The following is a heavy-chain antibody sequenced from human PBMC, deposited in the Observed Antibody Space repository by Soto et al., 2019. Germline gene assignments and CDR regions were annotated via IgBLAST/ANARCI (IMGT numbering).Heavy chain of an antibody. V-gene: IGHV3-9*01. CDR1: GFTFYNHG. Sequence: EVQLVESGGGLVQPGRSLRLSCVASGFTFYNHGMHWVLQAPGRGLEWVSGITWSSDSMGYADSVKGRFTISRDNAKNSLYLQMNSLRPEDTALYYCAKEDSGFSGYMDVWGKGTTVTVSS. CDR2: ITWSSDSM. D-gene: IGHD3-10*01. J-gene: IGHJ6*03. CDR3: AKEDSGFSGYMDV.